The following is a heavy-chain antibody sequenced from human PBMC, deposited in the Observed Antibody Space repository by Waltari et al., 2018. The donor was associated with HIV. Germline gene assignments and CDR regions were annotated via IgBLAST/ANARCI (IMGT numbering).Heavy chain of an antibody. CDR1: GGSISSSY. J-gene: IGHJ3*02. CDR2: IYYSGST. D-gene: IGHD3-3*01. Sequence: QVQLQESGPGLVKPSETLSLTCTVSGGSISSSYWRWIRQPPGKGLEWIGYIYYSGSTNYNPSLKSRVTISVDTSKNQFSLKLSSVTAADTAVYYCARLPSDTIFGVVRGAFDIWGQGTMVTVSS. CDR3: ARLPSDTIFGVVRGAFDI. V-gene: IGHV4-59*08.